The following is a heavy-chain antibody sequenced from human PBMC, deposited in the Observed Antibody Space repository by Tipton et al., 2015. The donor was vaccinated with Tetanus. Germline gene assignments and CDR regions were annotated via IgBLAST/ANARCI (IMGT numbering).Heavy chain of an antibody. Sequence: TLSLTCTVSGGSVSSGSCYWSWIRQPPGKGLEWIGYIYYSGSTNYNPSLKSRVTISVDTSKNQFSLKLSSVTAADTAVYYCARGGFGEFPDYWGQGTLVTVSS. J-gene: IGHJ4*02. V-gene: IGHV4-61*01. D-gene: IGHD3-10*01. CDR3: ARGGFGEFPDY. CDR1: GGSVSSGSCY. CDR2: IYYSGST.